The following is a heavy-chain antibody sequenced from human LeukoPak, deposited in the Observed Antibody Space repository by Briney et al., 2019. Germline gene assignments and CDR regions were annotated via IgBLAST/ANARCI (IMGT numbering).Heavy chain of an antibody. CDR2: INHSGST. D-gene: IGHD2-2*01. CDR1: GGSFSGYY. V-gene: IGHV4-34*01. CDR3: ASLWPYQLSAFDI. Sequence: SETLSLTCAVYGGSFSGYYWSWIRQPPGKGLEWIGEINHSGSTNYNPSLKSRVTISVDTSKNQFSLKLSSVTAADTAVYYCASLWPYQLSAFDIWGQGTLVTVSS. J-gene: IGHJ3*02.